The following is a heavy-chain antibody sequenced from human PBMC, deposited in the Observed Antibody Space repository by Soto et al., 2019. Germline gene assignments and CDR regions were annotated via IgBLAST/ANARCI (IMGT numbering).Heavy chain of an antibody. Sequence: AGGSLRLSCAASGFTFSSYAMSWVRQAPGKGLEWVSGISGSGGSTYYADSVKGRFTISRDNSKNTLYLQVSSLRAEDTAVYYCAXAPGYCSGGSCYWYIDLWGRGTLVTVSS. V-gene: IGHV3-23*01. CDR1: GFTFSSYA. CDR3: AXAPGYCSGGSCYWYIDL. D-gene: IGHD2-15*01. CDR2: ISGSGGST. J-gene: IGHJ2*01.